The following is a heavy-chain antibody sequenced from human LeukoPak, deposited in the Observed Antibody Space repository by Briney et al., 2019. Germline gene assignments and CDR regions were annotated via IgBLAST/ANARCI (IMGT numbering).Heavy chain of an antibody. J-gene: IGHJ3*02. D-gene: IGHD6-19*01. Sequence: GGSLRLSCAASGGPFSGYAIHWVRQAPGKGLEWVAVISHDGTNKYYADSVKGRFTISRDNSKNTLYLQMGSLRAEDMAVYYCAREALGSGWYDDAFDIWGQGTMVTVSS. CDR2: ISHDGTNK. CDR3: AREALGSGWYDDAFDI. CDR1: GGPFSGYA. V-gene: IGHV3-30*14.